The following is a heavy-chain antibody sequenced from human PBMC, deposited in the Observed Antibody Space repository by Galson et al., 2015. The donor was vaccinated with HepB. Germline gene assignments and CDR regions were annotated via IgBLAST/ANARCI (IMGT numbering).Heavy chain of an antibody. V-gene: IGHV4-30-2*01. CDR3: ARANWGEGYYFDY. J-gene: IGHJ4*02. Sequence: LSLTCAVSGGSISSGGYSWSWIRQPPGKGLEWIGYIYHSGSTYYNPSLKSRVTISVDRSKNQFSLKLSSVTAADTAVYYCARANWGEGYYFDYWGQGTLVTVSS. CDR1: GGSISSGGYS. CDR2: IYHSGST. D-gene: IGHD7-27*01.